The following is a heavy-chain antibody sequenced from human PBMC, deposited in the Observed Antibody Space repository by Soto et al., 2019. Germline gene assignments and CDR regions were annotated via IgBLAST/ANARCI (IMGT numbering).Heavy chain of an antibody. D-gene: IGHD2-8*01. Sequence: ASVKVSCKASGYSFTDYHIHWVRQAPGQGLEWLGRINPKSGGTSTAQKFQGWVTMTTDTSISTASMELTRLTSDDTAIYYCARGDSTDCSNGVCSFFYNHDMDVWGQGTTVTSP. J-gene: IGHJ6*02. CDR2: INPKSGGT. CDR3: ARGDSTDCSNGVCSFFYNHDMDV. V-gene: IGHV1-2*04. CDR1: GYSFTDYH.